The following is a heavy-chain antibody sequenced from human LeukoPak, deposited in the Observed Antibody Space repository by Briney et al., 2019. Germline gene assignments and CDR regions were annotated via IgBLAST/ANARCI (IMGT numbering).Heavy chain of an antibody. D-gene: IGHD5-24*01. CDR1: GFTVSNHE. Sequence: GGSLTLSCLASGFTVSNHEMEWARLAPGKALEWMSYLESSGSTMFYADPVKGRFTVSTDNAESSLYLQMDSLKAEDTAVYYCARGGGPGYNYNAFDMWGQGTTVTVSS. CDR2: LESSGSTM. V-gene: IGHV3-48*03. CDR3: ARGGGPGYNYNAFDM. J-gene: IGHJ3*02.